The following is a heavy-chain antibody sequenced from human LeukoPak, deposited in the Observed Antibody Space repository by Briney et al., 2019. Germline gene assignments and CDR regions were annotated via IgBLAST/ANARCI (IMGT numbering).Heavy chain of an antibody. D-gene: IGHD3-10*01. Sequence: GASVKVSCKASGYIFTSYDINWVRQATGQGLEWMGWMNPNSGNTGYAQKLQGRVTMTTDTSTSTAYMELRSLRSDDTAVYYCARDRLAYGSGRNGRFDPWGQGTLVTVSP. CDR3: ARDRLAYGSGRNGRFDP. CDR2: MNPNSGNT. CDR1: GYIFTSYD. J-gene: IGHJ5*02. V-gene: IGHV1-8*01.